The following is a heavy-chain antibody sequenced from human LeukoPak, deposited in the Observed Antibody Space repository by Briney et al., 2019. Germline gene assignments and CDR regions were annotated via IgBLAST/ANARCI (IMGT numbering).Heavy chain of an antibody. CDR2: INPNSGGT. CDR1: GYTFTGYY. Sequence: ASVKVSCEASGYTFTGYYMHWVRQAPGQGLEWMGWINPNSGGTNYAQKFQGRVTMTRDTSISTAYMELSRLRSDDTAVYYCARGGGDQDLPYDYWGQGTLVTVSS. D-gene: IGHD2-21*02. J-gene: IGHJ4*02. V-gene: IGHV1-2*02. CDR3: ARGGGDQDLPYDY.